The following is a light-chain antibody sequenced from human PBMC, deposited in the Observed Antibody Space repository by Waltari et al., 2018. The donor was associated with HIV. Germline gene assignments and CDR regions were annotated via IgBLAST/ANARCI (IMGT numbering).Light chain of an antibody. V-gene: IGLV1-44*01. CDR3: AAWDDSLNGVV. CDR2: SNY. Sequence: QSVLTQPPSASGTPGQRVTISRSGSSSNIGSNPVNWYQQLPGTAPKLLIYSNYQRPSGVPDRFSGSKSGTSASLAISGLHSEDEADYYCAAWDDSLNGVVFGGGTKLTVL. CDR1: SSNIGSNP. J-gene: IGLJ2*01.